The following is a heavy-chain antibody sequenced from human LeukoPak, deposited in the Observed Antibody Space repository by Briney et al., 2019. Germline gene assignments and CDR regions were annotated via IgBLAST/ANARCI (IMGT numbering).Heavy chain of an antibody. CDR1: GYTFTSYG. CDR3: ARDLEYSSPQGDYYYYMDV. Sequence: ASVKVSCRASGYTFTSYGISWVRQAPGQGLEWMGGIIPIFGTANYAQKFQGRVTITTDESTSTAYMELSSLRSEDTAVYYCARDLEYSSPQGDYYYYMDVWGKGTTVTVSS. V-gene: IGHV1-69*05. CDR2: IIPIFGTA. D-gene: IGHD6-6*01. J-gene: IGHJ6*03.